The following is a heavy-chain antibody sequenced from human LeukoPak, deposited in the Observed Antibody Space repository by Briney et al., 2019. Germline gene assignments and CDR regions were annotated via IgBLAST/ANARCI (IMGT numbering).Heavy chain of an antibody. D-gene: IGHD1-26*01. CDR1: GFTFSRYA. Sequence: GGSLRLSCAASGFTFSRYAMSWVRQAPGKGLEWVSTISDSGHSTYYADSVKGRFTISRDDFKNTLSLQMSSLRGEDTAVYYCAKCGLPTTCYYYYMDVCGKGATVTVPS. J-gene: IGHJ6*03. CDR2: ISDSGHST. V-gene: IGHV3-23*01. CDR3: AKCGLPTTCYYYYMDV.